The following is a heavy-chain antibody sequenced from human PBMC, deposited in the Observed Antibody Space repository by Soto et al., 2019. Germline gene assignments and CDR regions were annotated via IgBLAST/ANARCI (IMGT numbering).Heavy chain of an antibody. D-gene: IGHD6-13*01. CDR3: ARAYSSSWYPDAFDI. Sequence: QVQLQESGPGLVKPSETLSLTCTVSGGSISSYYWSWIRQPPGKGLEWIGYIYYTGSTKYNPSLKSRVTISLDTSKNQFSLKLSYATAADTDVYYCARAYSSSWYPDAFDIWGQGTMVTVST. CDR2: IYYTGST. V-gene: IGHV4-59*01. J-gene: IGHJ3*02. CDR1: GGSISSYY.